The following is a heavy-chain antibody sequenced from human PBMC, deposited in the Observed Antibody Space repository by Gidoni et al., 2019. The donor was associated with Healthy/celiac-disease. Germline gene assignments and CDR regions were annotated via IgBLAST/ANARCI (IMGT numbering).Heavy chain of an antibody. J-gene: IGHJ4*02. CDR1: GFTFSSYG. CDR2: IWYDGSNK. D-gene: IGHD1-26*01. V-gene: IGHV3-33*01. CDR3: ARDQGSGSYYRPLDY. Sequence: QVQLVESGGGVVQPGRSLRLSCAASGFTFSSYGMHWVRQAPGKGLEWVAVIWYDGSNKYYADSVKGRFTISRDNSKNTLYLQMNSLRAEDTAVYYCARDQGSGSYYRPLDYWGQGTLVTVSS.